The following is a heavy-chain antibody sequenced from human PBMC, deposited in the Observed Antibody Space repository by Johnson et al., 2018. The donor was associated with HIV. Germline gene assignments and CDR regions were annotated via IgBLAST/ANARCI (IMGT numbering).Heavy chain of an antibody. J-gene: IGHJ3*02. Sequence: VQLVESGGGLIQPGGSLRLSCAASGFTVSSNYMSWVRQAPGKVLEWVSVIYSGGSTDYADSVKGRFTISRDNSKNRLYLQMNSLRAEDTAVYYCARVAQGVVVDAFDIWGQGTMVTVSS. D-gene: IGHD2-15*01. CDR1: GFTVSSNY. CDR2: IYSGGST. V-gene: IGHV3-53*01. CDR3: ARVAQGVVVDAFDI.